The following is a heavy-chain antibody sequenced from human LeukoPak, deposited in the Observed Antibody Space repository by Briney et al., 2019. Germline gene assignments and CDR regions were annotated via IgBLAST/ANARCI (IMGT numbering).Heavy chain of an antibody. CDR1: GYSFTSYW. J-gene: IGHJ4*02. V-gene: IGHV5-51*01. D-gene: IGHD2-2*01. Sequence: GESLKISCKGSGYSFTSYWIGWVRQMPGKGLEWMGIIYPGDSDTRYSPSFQGQVTISADKSISTAYLQWSSLKASDTAMYYCARQMPAAMENVYIFDYWGQGTLVTVSS. CDR2: IYPGDSDT. CDR3: ARQMPAAMENVYIFDY.